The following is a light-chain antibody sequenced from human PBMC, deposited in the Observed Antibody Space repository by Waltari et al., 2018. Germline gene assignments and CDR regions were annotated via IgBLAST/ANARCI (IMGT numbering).Light chain of an antibody. J-gene: IGLJ2*01. CDR3: SSYTSSSTVVV. Sequence: QSALTQPASVSGSPGQSITISCTGTSSDVGGYNYVSWYQQHPGKAPKLMIYEVSNRPPGVSNRLSGSKSGHTASLTISGLQAEDEADYYCSSYTSSSTVVVFGGGTKLTVL. CDR2: EVS. CDR1: SSDVGGYNY. V-gene: IGLV2-14*01.